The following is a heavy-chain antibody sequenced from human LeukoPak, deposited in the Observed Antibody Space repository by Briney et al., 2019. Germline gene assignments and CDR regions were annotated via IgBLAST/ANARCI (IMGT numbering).Heavy chain of an antibody. CDR3: ARSPYYDSSGYPSPQYYFDY. CDR1: GGTISSYA. CDR2: IIPILGIA. Sequence: SVKVSCKASGGTISSYAISWVRQAPRQGLEWMGRIIPILGIANYAQKFQGRVTITADKSTSTAYMELSSLRSEDTAVYYCARSPYYDSSGYPSPQYYFDYWGQGTLVTVSS. V-gene: IGHV1-69*04. J-gene: IGHJ4*02. D-gene: IGHD3-22*01.